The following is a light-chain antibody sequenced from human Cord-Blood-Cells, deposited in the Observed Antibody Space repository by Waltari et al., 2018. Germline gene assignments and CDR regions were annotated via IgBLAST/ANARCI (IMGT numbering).Light chain of an antibody. CDR1: SSDVGSYNL. Sequence: QSALTQPASVSGSPGQSITISCTGTSSDVGSYNLVSWYQQHPGKAPKLMIYEGSKRPSGVSKRFSGSKSGNTASLTISGLQAEDEADYYCCSYAGSSNWVFGGETKLTVL. CDR2: EGS. J-gene: IGLJ3*02. V-gene: IGLV2-23*01. CDR3: CSYAGSSNWV.